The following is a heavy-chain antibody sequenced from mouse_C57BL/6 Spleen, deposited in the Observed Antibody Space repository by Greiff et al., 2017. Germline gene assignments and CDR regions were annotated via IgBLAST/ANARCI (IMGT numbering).Heavy chain of an antibody. Sequence: VQLQQSGAELVRPGASVKLSCKASGYTFTDYYINWVKQRPGQGLEWIARIYPGSGNTYYNEKFKGKATLTAEKSSSTAYMQLSSLTSEDSAVYFCARALYDYDVPFDSWGQGTTRTVSS. V-gene: IGHV1-76*01. D-gene: IGHD2-4*01. CDR3: ARALYDYDVPFDS. CDR2: IYPGSGNT. J-gene: IGHJ2*01. CDR1: GYTFTDYY.